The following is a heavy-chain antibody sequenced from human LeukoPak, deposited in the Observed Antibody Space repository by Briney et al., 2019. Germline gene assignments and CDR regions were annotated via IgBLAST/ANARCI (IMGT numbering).Heavy chain of an antibody. V-gene: IGHV3-21*01. Sequence: PGGSLRLSCAASGFTFSSYSMNWVRQAPGKGLEWVSSISSSSSYIYYADSVKGRFTISRDNAKNSLYLQMNSLRAEDTAVYYCASMPKYPTGWGPWGQGTLVTVSS. CDR2: ISSSSSYI. D-gene: IGHD1-1*01. CDR1: GFTFSSYS. J-gene: IGHJ5*02. CDR3: ASMPKYPTGWGP.